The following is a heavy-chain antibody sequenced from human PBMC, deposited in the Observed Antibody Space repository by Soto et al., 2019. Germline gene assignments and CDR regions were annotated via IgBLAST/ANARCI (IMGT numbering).Heavy chain of an antibody. V-gene: IGHV1-69*13. Sequence: ASVKVSCKASGGTFSSYAISWVRQAPGQGLEWMGGIIPIFGTANYAQKFQGRVTITADESTSTAYMELSSLRSEDTAVYYCARGGLYSSGWYEGFDYWGQGTLVTVSS. CDR2: IIPIFGTA. D-gene: IGHD6-19*01. J-gene: IGHJ4*02. CDR3: ARGGLYSSGWYEGFDY. CDR1: GGTFSSYA.